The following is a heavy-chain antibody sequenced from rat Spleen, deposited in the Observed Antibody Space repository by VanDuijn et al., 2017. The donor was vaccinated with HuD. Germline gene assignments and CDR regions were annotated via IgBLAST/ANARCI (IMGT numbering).Heavy chain of an antibody. CDR1: GFTFSDYG. CDR2: IRFDGSST. J-gene: IGHJ3*01. CDR3: ARLGIAAIGNWFGY. Sequence: EVQLVESGGDLVQPGRSMKLSCAASGFTFSDYGMAWVFQAPTKGLEWVATIRFDGSSTFYRESVKGRFTISRDNAKNILFLQMDSLRSEDTATYYCARLGIAAIGNWFGYWGQGTLVTVSS. V-gene: IGHV5-29*01. D-gene: IGHD1-2*01.